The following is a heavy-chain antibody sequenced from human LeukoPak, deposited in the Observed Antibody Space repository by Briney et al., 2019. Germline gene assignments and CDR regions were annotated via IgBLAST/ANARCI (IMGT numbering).Heavy chain of an antibody. CDR1: GFTFSYYD. V-gene: IGHV3-13*01. CDR3: IRDLGLSHAYGAFDV. J-gene: IGHJ3*01. Sequence: GGSLRLSCAASGFTFSYYDMHWVRQVTGKSLEWVSGIGKDGSTYYPGSVKGRFTISRENAKNSLYLQMNSLRAEDTAVYYCIRDLGLSHAYGAFDVWGQGTMVTVSS. D-gene: IGHD3-16*01. CDR2: IGKDGST.